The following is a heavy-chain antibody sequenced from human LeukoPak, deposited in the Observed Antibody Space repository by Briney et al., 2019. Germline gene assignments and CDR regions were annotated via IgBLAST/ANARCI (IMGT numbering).Heavy chain of an antibody. V-gene: IGHV3-23*01. CDR2: ISGSGGST. J-gene: IGHJ4*02. Sequence: PGGSLRLSCAASGFTFSSYAMSWVRQAPGKGLEWVSAISGSGGSTYYADSVKGRFTISRDNSKNTLYLQMNSLRVEDTAVYYCAKDRRVYDYYDSSGYYVYWGQGTLVTVSS. CDR3: AKDRRVYDYYDSSGYYVY. CDR1: GFTFSSYA. D-gene: IGHD3-22*01.